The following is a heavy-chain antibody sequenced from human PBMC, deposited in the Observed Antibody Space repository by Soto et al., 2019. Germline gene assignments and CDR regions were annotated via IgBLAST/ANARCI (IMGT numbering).Heavy chain of an antibody. CDR2: IIPIFGTA. CDR1: GGTFSSYA. Sequence: QVQLVQSGAEVKKPGSSVKVSCKASGGTFSSYAISWVRQAPGQGLEWMGGIIPIFGTANYAQKFQGRVTIPADESTSTAYMELSSLGSEDTAVYYCAREDHTYYYDSSGYVAFDIWGQGTMVTVSS. V-gene: IGHV1-69*01. CDR3: AREDHTYYYDSSGYVAFDI. J-gene: IGHJ3*02. D-gene: IGHD3-22*01.